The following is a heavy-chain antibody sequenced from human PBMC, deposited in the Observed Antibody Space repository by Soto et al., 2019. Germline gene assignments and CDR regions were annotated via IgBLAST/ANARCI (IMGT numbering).Heavy chain of an antibody. J-gene: IGHJ4*02. Sequence: QVQLQESGPGLVKPSQTLSLTCTVSGGSISSGGYYWSWIRQHPGKGLEWIGYIYYSGRTYYNPSIKSRVTISVDTSKNQFSLKLSSVTAADTAVYYCAREAYDSRGYVDYWGQGTLVTVSS. CDR3: AREAYDSRGYVDY. CDR2: IYYSGRT. V-gene: IGHV4-31*03. D-gene: IGHD3-22*01. CDR1: GGSISSGGYY.